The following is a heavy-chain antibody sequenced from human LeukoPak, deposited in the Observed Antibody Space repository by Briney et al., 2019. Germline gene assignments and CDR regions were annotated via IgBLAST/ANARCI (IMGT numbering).Heavy chain of an antibody. J-gene: IGHJ4*02. V-gene: IGHV4-34*01. CDR1: GFTFTSYG. D-gene: IGHD2-2*01. CDR3: ARAPAEDIVVVPAAQET. Sequence: MPGGSLRLSCATSGFTFTSYGMNWVRQPPGKGLEWIGEINHSGSTNYNPSLKSRVTISVDTSKNQFSLKLSSVTAADTAVYYCARAPAEDIVVVPAAQETWGQGTLVTVSS. CDR2: INHSGST.